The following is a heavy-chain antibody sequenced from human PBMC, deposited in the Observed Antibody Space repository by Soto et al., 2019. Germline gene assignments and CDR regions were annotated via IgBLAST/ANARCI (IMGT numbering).Heavy chain of an antibody. J-gene: IGHJ4*02. CDR3: ASRDPGTSVDY. Sequence: PSETLSLTCAVSGGSFTSNNWLTWVRQPPGQGLEWIGETYRTGSTNYNPSLKSRVTISLDKSENQFSLKVTSLTAADTAVYYCASRDPGTSVDYWGQGTLVTVSS. CDR2: TYRTGST. CDR1: GGSFTSNNW. V-gene: IGHV4-4*02. D-gene: IGHD1-7*01.